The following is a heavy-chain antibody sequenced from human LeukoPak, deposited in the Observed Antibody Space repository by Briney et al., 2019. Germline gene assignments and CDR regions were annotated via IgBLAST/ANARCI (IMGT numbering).Heavy chain of an antibody. V-gene: IGHV3-30-3*01. J-gene: IGHJ6*02. Sequence: PGRSLRLSCAASGFTFSSYAMHWVRQAPGKGLEWVAVISYDGSNKYYADSVKGRFTISRDNSKNTLYLQMNSLRAEDTAVYYRARDQYDSSGYYYLGHPYHYYYYGMDVWGQGTTVTVSS. CDR2: ISYDGSNK. D-gene: IGHD3-22*01. CDR1: GFTFSSYA. CDR3: ARDQYDSSGYYYLGHPYHYYYYGMDV.